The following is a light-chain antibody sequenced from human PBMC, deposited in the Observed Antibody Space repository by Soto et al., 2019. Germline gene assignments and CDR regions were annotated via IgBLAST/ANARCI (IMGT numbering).Light chain of an antibody. CDR1: QSVSTW. V-gene: IGKV1-5*01. Sequence: DFQMTQSPSTLSASVGDRVTITCRASQSVSTWLAWYQQKPGEAPKVLIYGVSSLESGVPSRFSGSGSGTEFTLTISSLQPDDFATYYCQQYNSYSWTFGQGTKVEIK. CDR2: GVS. J-gene: IGKJ1*01. CDR3: QQYNSYSWT.